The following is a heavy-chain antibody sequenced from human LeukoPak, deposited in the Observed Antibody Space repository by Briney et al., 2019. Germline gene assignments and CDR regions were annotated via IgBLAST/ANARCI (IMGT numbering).Heavy chain of an antibody. D-gene: IGHD3-16*01. J-gene: IGHJ6*04. CDR2: IYYSGST. CDR1: GGSIRRGDYY. CDR3: ARGPLGLSCMDV. Sequence: QVQLQESGPGLVKPSQTLSLTCTVSGGSIRRGDYYWSWIRHPPGKVLEWIGYIYYSGSTYYNPSLKSRVTISVDTSKNQFSLKLSSVTAADTAVYYCARGPLGLSCMDVWGKGTTVTVSS. V-gene: IGHV4-30-4*08.